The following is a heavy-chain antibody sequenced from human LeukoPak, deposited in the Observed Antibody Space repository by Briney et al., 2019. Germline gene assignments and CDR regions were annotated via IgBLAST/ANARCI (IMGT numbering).Heavy chain of an antibody. V-gene: IGHV1-2*02. Sequence: ASVKVSCKASGYTFSGYYMHWVRQAPGQGLEWMGWINPNSGGTNYAQKFQGRVTMTRDTSISTAYMELSRLRSDDTAVYYCARGFFAAAAVSWFDPWGQGTLVTVSS. CDR2: INPNSGGT. CDR1: GYTFSGYY. CDR3: ARGFFAAAAVSWFDP. J-gene: IGHJ5*02. D-gene: IGHD6-13*01.